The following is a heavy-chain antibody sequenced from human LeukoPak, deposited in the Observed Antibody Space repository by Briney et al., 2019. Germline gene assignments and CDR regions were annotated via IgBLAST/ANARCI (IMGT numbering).Heavy chain of an antibody. D-gene: IGHD2-21*01. CDR1: GFTFSSYG. CDR2: IRYDGSNK. CDR3: AKELEAYCGGDCYSNFDY. V-gene: IGHV3-30*02. J-gene: IGHJ4*02. Sequence: PGGSLRLSCAASGFTFSSYGMHWVRQAPGKGLEWVAFIRYDGSNKYYADSVKGRFTISRDNSKNMLYLQMNSLRAEDTAVYYCAKELEAYCGGDCYSNFDYWGQGTLVTVSS.